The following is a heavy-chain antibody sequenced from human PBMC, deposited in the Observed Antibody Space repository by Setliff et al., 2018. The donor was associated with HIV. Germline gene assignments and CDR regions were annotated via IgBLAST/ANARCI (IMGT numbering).Heavy chain of an antibody. D-gene: IGHD3-10*01. CDR1: GGSISTGVYY. CDR3: AREESTEEYGSGSYGPTFPPPLIY. CDR2: ISASGTT. Sequence: KPSETLSLTCTVSGGSISTGVYYWSWIRQPADKALEWIGRISASGTTNYNPSLESRVTLSIDTSNNQFSLKLTSVTAADTAVYYCAREESTEEYGSGSYGPTFPPPLIYWGQGTLVTVSS. V-gene: IGHV4-61*02. J-gene: IGHJ4*02.